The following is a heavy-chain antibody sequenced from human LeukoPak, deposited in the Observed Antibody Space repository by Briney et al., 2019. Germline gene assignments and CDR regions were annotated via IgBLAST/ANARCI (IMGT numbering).Heavy chain of an antibody. Sequence: GGSLRLSCAASGFTFSSYSMNGVRQAPGKGLEWVSSISGSSSYIYYADSVKGRFTISRDNAKNSLYLQMNSLRAEDTAVYYCARERSASIAVAGTRSTRGYYFDYWGQGTLVTVSS. V-gene: IGHV3-21*01. CDR2: ISGSSSYI. CDR1: GFTFSSYS. J-gene: IGHJ4*02. CDR3: ARERSASIAVAGTRSTRGYYFDY. D-gene: IGHD6-19*01.